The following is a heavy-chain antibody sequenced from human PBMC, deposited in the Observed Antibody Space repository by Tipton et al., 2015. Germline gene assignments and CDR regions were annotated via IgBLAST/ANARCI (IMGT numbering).Heavy chain of an antibody. Sequence: TLSLTCSVSSDSISKYYWSWIRQPPGKELEWIGYIQYSGSTNYNPSLKSRVTISVDTSKNQFSLRLSSVTAADTAVYYCACQDYDLLSRDYPAIDYWGQGTLVIVSS. J-gene: IGHJ4*02. CDR3: ACQDYDLLSRDYPAIDY. V-gene: IGHV4-59*08. D-gene: IGHD3-3*01. CDR1: SDSISKYY. CDR2: IQYSGST.